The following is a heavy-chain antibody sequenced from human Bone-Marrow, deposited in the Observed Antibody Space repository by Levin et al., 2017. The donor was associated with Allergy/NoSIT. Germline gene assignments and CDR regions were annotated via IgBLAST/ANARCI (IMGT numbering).Heavy chain of an antibody. V-gene: IGHV3-7*01. CDR3: ARGQFRRATIGARWFDP. CDR1: GFTFSNSW. CDR2: IKEDGSEK. J-gene: IGHJ5*02. D-gene: IGHD5-24*01. Sequence: RAGGSLRLSCAASGFTFSNSWMSWVRQTPGKGLEWVANIKEDGSEKYYVDSVKGRFTTSRDNAKNSLYEQMNSMRAEDTAVYYCARGQFRRATIGARWFDPWGQGNLVIVSS.